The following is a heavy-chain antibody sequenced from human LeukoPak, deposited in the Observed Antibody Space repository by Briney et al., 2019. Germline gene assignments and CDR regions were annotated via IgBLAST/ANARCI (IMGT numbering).Heavy chain of an antibody. V-gene: IGHV4-61*01. CDR1: GGSVSSGSYY. J-gene: IGHJ1*01. D-gene: IGHD6-6*01. CDR2: IYYSGST. Sequence: SETLSLTCTVSGGSVSSGSYYWSWIRQPPGKELEWIGYIYYSGSTNCNPSLKSRGTISVDTSKNQFSLNLNSVTAADTAVYYCARGGAARLHFQNWGQGTLVTVSS. CDR3: ARGGAARLHFQN.